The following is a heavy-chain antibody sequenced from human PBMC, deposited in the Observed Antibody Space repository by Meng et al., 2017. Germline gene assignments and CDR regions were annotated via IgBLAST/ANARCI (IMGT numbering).Heavy chain of an antibody. CDR2: INTYNGKT. CDR1: GYILSSDG. V-gene: IGHV1-18*01. J-gene: IGHJ4*02. CDR3: ATRGNPYLNC. Sequence: QAQRVQSGAEVQTPGASLKGSCEACGYILSSDGVSWVRQAPGQGLEWLGWINTYNGKTDYAQKFQGRITMTTDTFTSTAYMELRNLRSDDTAVYYCATRGNPYLNCWGQGTLVTVSS.